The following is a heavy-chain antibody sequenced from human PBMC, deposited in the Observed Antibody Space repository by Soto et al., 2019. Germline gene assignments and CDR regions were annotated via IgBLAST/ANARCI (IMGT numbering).Heavy chain of an antibody. CDR1: GFTFSSYS. D-gene: IGHD2-15*01. CDR3: ARDRVVVVAGSNYYYYGMDV. Sequence: EVQLVESGGGLVKPGGSLRLSCEASGFTFSSYSMNWVRQAPGKGLEWVSSISSSSSYIYYADSVKGRFTISRDNAKNSLYLQMNSLRAEDTAVYYCARDRVVVVAGSNYYYYGMDVWGQGTTVTVSS. J-gene: IGHJ6*02. V-gene: IGHV3-21*01. CDR2: ISSSSSYI.